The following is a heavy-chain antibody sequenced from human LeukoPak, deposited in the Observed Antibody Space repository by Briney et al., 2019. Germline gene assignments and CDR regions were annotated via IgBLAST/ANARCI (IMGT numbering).Heavy chain of an antibody. CDR2: ISWNSGSI. J-gene: IGHJ4*02. D-gene: IGHD2-2*01. V-gene: IGHV3-9*01. CDR3: AKGDRVVPAAILDY. Sequence: PGGSLRLSCAASGFTFDDYAMHWVRQAPGKGLEWVSGISWNSGSIGYADSVKGRFTISRDNAKNSLYLQMISLRAEDTALYYCAKGDRVVPAAILDYWGQGTLVTVSS. CDR1: GFTFDDYA.